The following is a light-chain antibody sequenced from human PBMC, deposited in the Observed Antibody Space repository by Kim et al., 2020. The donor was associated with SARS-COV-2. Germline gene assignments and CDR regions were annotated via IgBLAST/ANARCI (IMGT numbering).Light chain of an antibody. CDR3: QQYDNLPSYT. Sequence: ASVGDRVTITWQASQDISNYLNWYQQKPGKAPKLLIYDASNLKTGVPSRFSGSGSGTEFTFTISSLQPEDIATYYCQQYDNLPSYTFGQGTKLEIK. CDR1: QDISNY. V-gene: IGKV1-33*01. J-gene: IGKJ2*01. CDR2: DAS.